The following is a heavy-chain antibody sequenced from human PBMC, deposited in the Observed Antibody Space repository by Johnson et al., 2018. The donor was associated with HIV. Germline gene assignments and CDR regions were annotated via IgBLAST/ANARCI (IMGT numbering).Heavy chain of an antibody. J-gene: IGHJ3*02. CDR3: ARGVEMATIGGLDI. CDR2: IYSGGST. Sequence: VQLVESGGGLIQPGGSLRLSCAASGFTVSSNYMSWVRQAPGKGLEWVSVIYSGGSTYYADSVKGRFTISRDNSKNTLYLQMNSLRAEDTAVYYCARGVEMATIGGLDIWGQGTMVTVSS. V-gene: IGHV3-53*01. CDR1: GFTVSSNY. D-gene: IGHD5-24*01.